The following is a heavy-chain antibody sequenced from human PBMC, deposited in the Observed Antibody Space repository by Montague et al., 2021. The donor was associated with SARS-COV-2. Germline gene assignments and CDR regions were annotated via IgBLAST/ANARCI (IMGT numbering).Heavy chain of an antibody. V-gene: IGHV4-39*07. D-gene: IGHD1-20*01. CDR2: IYYSGST. Sequence: SETLSLTCTVSGGSISSSSYYWGWIRQPPGKGLEWIGSIYYSGSTYYNPSLKSRVTISVDTSKNQFSLKLSSVTAADTAVYYCARDQGYNWNYYYYYGMDVWCPGTTVTVSS. J-gene: IGHJ6*02. CDR3: ARDQGYNWNYYYYYGMDV. CDR1: GGSISSSSYY.